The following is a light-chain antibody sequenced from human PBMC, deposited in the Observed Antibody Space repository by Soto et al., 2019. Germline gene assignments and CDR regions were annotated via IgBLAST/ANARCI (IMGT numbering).Light chain of an antibody. V-gene: IGKV1-5*01. CDR3: LQDYNYPWT. Sequence: DIQITQSPPTLSASFGDRVTITRRASQSISSWLAWYQQKPGKAPKVLIYGATRLQSGVPSRFSGSGSGTDFTLTISSLQPEDFATYYCLQDYNYPWTFGQGTKVDI. J-gene: IGKJ1*01. CDR2: GAT. CDR1: QSISSW.